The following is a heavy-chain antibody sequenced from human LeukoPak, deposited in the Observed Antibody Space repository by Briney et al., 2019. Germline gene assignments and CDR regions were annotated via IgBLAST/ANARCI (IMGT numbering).Heavy chain of an antibody. CDR2: IGGSSKSI. D-gene: IGHD3-10*01. CDR3: VREGSGSTHYMDI. CDR1: GFSFSSHD. Sequence: GGSLRLSCATSGFSFSSHDMNWVRQAPGQGLEWVSSIGGSSKSIDHADSLKGRFAISRDNARNSLFLQMNSLRVEDTGVYYCVREGSGSTHYMDIWGKGTTVTVSS. J-gene: IGHJ6*03. V-gene: IGHV3-21*06.